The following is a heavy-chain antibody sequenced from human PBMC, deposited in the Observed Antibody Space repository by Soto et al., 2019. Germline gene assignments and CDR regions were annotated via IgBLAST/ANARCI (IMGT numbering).Heavy chain of an antibody. CDR3: ARVTPGIAVAGSFRPNPSPPLWYYYYGMDV. D-gene: IGHD6-19*01. J-gene: IGHJ6*02. CDR2: ISSSSRYI. Sequence: PGGSLRLSCAASGFTFSSYSMNWVRQAPGKGPEWVSSISSSSRYIYYADSVKGRFTISRDNAKNSLYLQMNSLRAEDTAVYYCARVTPGIAVAGSFRPNPSPPLWYYYYGMDVWGQGTTVTVSS. V-gene: IGHV3-21*01. CDR1: GFTFSSYS.